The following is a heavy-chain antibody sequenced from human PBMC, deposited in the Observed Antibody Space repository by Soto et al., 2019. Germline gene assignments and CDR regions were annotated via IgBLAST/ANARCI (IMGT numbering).Heavy chain of an antibody. CDR2: ISWNSGSI. D-gene: IGHD3-22*01. V-gene: IGHV3-9*01. CDR1: GFTFDDYA. Sequence: GGSLRLSCAASGFTFDDYAMHWVRQAPGKGLEWVSGISWNSGSIGYADSVKGRFTISRDNAKNSLYLQMNSLRAEDTAVYYCAKDAGYYDSSGAYYYYGMDVWGQGTTVTVSS. J-gene: IGHJ6*02. CDR3: AKDAGYYDSSGAYYYYGMDV.